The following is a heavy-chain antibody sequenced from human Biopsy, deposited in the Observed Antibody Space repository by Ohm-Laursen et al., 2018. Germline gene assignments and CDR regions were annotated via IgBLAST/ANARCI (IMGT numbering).Heavy chain of an antibody. CDR1: GGYIGSFF. J-gene: IGHJ4*02. V-gene: IGHV4-59*01. D-gene: IGHD1-26*01. Sequence: SETLSFACTVSGGYIGSFFWSWIRPPPGMGLEWLGYIYYSGSTNYNPSLRSRVTISVDRSKNQFSLELSSVTAADTAVYYCARVGAGAPSIDYFDYWGQGALVTVSS. CDR3: ARVGAGAPSIDYFDY. CDR2: IYYSGST.